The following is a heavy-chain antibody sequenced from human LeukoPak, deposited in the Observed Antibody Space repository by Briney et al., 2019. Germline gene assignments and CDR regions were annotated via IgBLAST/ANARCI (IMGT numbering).Heavy chain of an antibody. D-gene: IGHD3-3*01. V-gene: IGHV4-30-2*01. CDR1: GGSISSGGYS. CDR2: IYHSGST. J-gene: IGHJ5*02. CDR3: AGAVEQYYDFWSGYYPNWFDP. Sequence: SETLSLTCTVSGGSISSGGYSWSWIRQPPGKGLEWIGYIYHSGSTYYNPSLKSRVTISVDRSKNQFSLKLSSVTAADTAVYYCAGAVEQYYDFWSGYYPNWFDPWGQGTLVTVSS.